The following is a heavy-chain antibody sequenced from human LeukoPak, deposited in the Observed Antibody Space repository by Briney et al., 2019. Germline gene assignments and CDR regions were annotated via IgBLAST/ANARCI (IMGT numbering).Heavy chain of an antibody. CDR3: ARDRCGGDCYLPDDAFDI. J-gene: IGHJ3*02. D-gene: IGHD2-21*01. V-gene: IGHV3-21*01. Sequence: PGGSLRLSCAASGFTFSSYSMNWVRQAPGKGLEWVSSISSSSSYIYYADSVKGRSTISSDNAKNSLYLQMNSLRAEDTAVYYCARDRCGGDCYLPDDAFDIWGQGTMVTVSS. CDR1: GFTFSSYS. CDR2: ISSSSSYI.